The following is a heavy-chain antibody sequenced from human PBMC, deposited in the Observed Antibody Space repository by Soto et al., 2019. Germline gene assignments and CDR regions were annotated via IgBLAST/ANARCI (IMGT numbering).Heavy chain of an antibody. D-gene: IGHD3-10*01. V-gene: IGHV4-59*08. CDR3: ARQGFGPLHGLVDV. CDR2: VHHSWGS. CDR1: GGSISSYY. J-gene: IGHJ6*02. Sequence: QVQLQESGPGLVKPSETMSLSCTVSGGSISSYYWSWFRQSPGKRMEWIGYVHHSWGSSYNPSLQSGVAISLDTSKSQFTLKVTSVPATDTAVYYCARQGFGPLHGLVDVWGQGTTVTVSS.